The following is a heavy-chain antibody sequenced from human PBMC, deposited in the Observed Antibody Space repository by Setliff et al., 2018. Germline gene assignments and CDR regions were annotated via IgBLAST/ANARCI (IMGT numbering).Heavy chain of an antibody. CDR3: ARRETYYNFWSGYFDY. V-gene: IGHV4-39*07. CDR2: IYNSGST. J-gene: IGHJ4*02. D-gene: IGHD3-3*01. CDR1: ADSISSSYDY. Sequence: SETLSLTCNVSADSISSSYDYWAWIRQPPGKGLEWIGSIYNSGSTYYNPSLKSRVTISVDTSKNQFSLKLSSVTAADTAVYYCARRETYYNFWSGYFDYWGQGTLVTVSS.